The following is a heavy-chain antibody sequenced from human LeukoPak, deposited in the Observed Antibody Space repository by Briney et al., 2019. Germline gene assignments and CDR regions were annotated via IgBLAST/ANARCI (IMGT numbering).Heavy chain of an antibody. Sequence: PSETLSLTCTVSGASISTNNFHWGWVRQPPGKGLEWIGSVYYGGNAYYNPSLKSRVTISVDTSKNQFSLKLSSVTAADTAVYYCARLLKERAFDIWGQGTMVTVSS. CDR2: VYYGGNA. CDR3: ARLLKERAFDI. CDR1: GASISTNNFH. V-gene: IGHV4-39*01. J-gene: IGHJ3*02. D-gene: IGHD1-1*01.